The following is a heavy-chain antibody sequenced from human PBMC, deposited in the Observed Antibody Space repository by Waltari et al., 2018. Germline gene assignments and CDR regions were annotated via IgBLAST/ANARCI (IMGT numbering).Heavy chain of an antibody. V-gene: IGHV5-51*01. CDR1: GYSLSSYW. D-gene: IGHD1-26*01. J-gene: IGHJ3*01. CDR3: ARELIWPGELGPFDL. Sequence: EVQLVQSGTPVKKPGESLRISCKASGYSLSSYWIGWVRQMPGKGMEWMGIIFPRDSDTRYTPSSQGRVTISADKSTGTAYLQFSSLTASDTAMYFCARELIWPGELGPFDLWGQGTFVSVSS. CDR2: IFPRDSDT.